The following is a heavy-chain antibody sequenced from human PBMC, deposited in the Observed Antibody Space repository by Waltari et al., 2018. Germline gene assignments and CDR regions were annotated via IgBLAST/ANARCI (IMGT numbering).Heavy chain of an antibody. Sequence: QVQLQESGPGLVKPSETLSLTCAVSGYSISSGYYWGWIRQPPGKGLEWIGSIYHSGSTYYNPSLKSRVTISVDTPKNQFSLKLSSVTAADTAVYYCARVDYDSSGYLVDYWGQGTLVTVSS. CDR1: GYSISSGYY. CDR3: ARVDYDSSGYLVDY. CDR2: IYHSGST. V-gene: IGHV4-38-2*01. D-gene: IGHD3-22*01. J-gene: IGHJ4*02.